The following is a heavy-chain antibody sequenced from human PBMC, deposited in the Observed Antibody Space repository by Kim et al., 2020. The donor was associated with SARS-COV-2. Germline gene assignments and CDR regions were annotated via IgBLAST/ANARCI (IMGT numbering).Heavy chain of an antibody. J-gene: IGHJ4*02. CDR1: GYTFTSYY. V-gene: IGHV1-46*01. CDR2: INPSGGST. CDR3: GVLGGEAYCGGDFYQDFDY. Sequence: ASVKVSCKASGYTFTSYYMHWVRQAPGQGLEWMGIINPSGGSTSYAQKFQGRVTMTRDTSTSTVYMELSSLRSEDTAVYYCGVLGGEAYCGGDFYQDFDYWGQGTLVTVSS. D-gene: IGHD2-21*02.